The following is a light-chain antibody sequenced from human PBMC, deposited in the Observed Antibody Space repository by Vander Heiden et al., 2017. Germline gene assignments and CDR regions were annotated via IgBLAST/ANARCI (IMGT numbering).Light chain of an antibody. J-gene: IGLJ1*01. CDR2: KDS. V-gene: IGLV3-25*03. CDR1: ALPKQY. Sequence: SYELTQPPSVSVSPGQTARITCAGDALPKQYAYWYQQKPGQAPLLGIYKDSERPSGIPERFSGSSSGTTVTLTISGVQAEDEADYYCQSADSSGNYVFGTGTKVTVL. CDR3: QSADSSGNYV.